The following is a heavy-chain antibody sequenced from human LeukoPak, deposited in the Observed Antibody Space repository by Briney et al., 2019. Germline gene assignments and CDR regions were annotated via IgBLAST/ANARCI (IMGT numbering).Heavy chain of an antibody. CDR2: ISVGSNNM. D-gene: IGHD4-11*01. CDR3: VRDDTVTGHFDY. CDR1: GFTFSSYN. J-gene: IGHJ4*02. V-gene: IGHV3-48*01. Sequence: GGSLRLSCAASGFTFSSYNMNWVRQAPGRGLEWLSYISVGSNNMFYADSVKGRFTISRDNADNSLYLQMNTLRAEDTAVYYCVRDDTVTGHFDYWGQGTLVTVSS.